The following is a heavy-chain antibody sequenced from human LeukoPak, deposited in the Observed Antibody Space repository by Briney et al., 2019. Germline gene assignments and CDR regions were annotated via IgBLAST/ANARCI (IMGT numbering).Heavy chain of an antibody. CDR1: AGSISSSNYY. Sequence: SETLSLTCTVSAGSISSSNYYWGWIRQPPGKGLEWIGSIYYSGRTYYNPSLKSRVTISVNTSKKQFSLKLSSVTAADTAVYYCARGRPDGSGSYYKFAPWGQGTLVTVSS. CDR3: ARGRPDGSGSYYKFAP. CDR2: IYYSGRT. D-gene: IGHD3-10*01. J-gene: IGHJ5*02. V-gene: IGHV4-39*01.